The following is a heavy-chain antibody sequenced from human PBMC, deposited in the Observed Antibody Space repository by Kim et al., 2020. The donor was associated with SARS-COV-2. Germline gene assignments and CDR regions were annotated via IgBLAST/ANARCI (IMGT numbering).Heavy chain of an antibody. V-gene: IGHV3-33*01. Sequence: GGSLRLSCAASGFTFSNYGMHWVRQAPGKGLEWVAVIWADGSNKHYADSVKGRFTISRDNSKNTLYLQMNSLRAEDTAVYYCAREEDFWSGYFKYYYYRMDVWRQGTTVTVSS. CDR3: AREEDFWSGYFKYYYYRMDV. CDR2: IWADGSNK. D-gene: IGHD3-3*01. J-gene: IGHJ6*01. CDR1: GFTFSNYG.